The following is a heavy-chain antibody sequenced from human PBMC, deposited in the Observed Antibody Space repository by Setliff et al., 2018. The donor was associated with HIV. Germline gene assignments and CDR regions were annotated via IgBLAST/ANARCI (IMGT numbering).Heavy chain of an antibody. V-gene: IGHV4-39*07. CDR1: GGSISSSSYY. J-gene: IGHJ3*02. CDR2: VYYSGST. Sequence: ASETLSLTCIVSGGSISSSSYYWGWIRQPPGKGLEWIGTVYYSGSTYYNPSHKSRVTISVDTSENQFSLKLSSVTAEDTAVYYCTRDKGYAFDIWGQGTMVTVSS. D-gene: IGHD5-18*01. CDR3: TRDKGYAFDI.